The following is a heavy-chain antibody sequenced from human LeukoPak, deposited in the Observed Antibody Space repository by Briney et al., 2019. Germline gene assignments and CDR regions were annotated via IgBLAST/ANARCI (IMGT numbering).Heavy chain of an antibody. CDR1: GYSFTSYW. D-gene: IGHD6-6*01. CDR2: FYPGDSDT. CDR3: ARLEYSSLKPGFDY. Sequence: RGESLKISCKGSGYSFTSYWIAWVRQMPGKGLEWIELFYPGDSDTRYSPSFQGQVTISADKSISTAYLQWSSLKASDTAMYYCARLEYSSLKPGFDYWGQGTLVTVSS. V-gene: IGHV5-51*01. J-gene: IGHJ4*02.